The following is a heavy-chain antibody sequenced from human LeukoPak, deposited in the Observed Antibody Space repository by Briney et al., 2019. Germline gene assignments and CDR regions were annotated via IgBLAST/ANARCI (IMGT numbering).Heavy chain of an antibody. D-gene: IGHD5-18*01. CDR1: GFTFSSYS. CDR2: ISSSSSYI. Sequence: GGTLRLSCAASGFTFSSYSMNWVRQAPGKGLEWVSSISSSSSYIYYADSVKGRFTISRDNAKNSLYLQMNSLRAEDMAVYYCARDFFRGYSYGGWFDPWGQGTLVTVSS. J-gene: IGHJ5*02. CDR3: ARDFFRGYSYGGWFDP. V-gene: IGHV3-21*01.